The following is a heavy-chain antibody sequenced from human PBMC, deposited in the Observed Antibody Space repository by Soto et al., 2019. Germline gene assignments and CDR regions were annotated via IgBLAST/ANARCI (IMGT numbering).Heavy chain of an antibody. CDR3: ARHHDYSNYVDY. D-gene: IGHD4-4*01. CDR1: GGSISSYY. V-gene: IGHV4-59*08. J-gene: IGHJ4*02. CDR2: IYYSGST. Sequence: SETLSLTCTVSGGSISSYYWSWIRQPPGKGLEWIGYIYYSGSTNYNPSLKSRVTISVDTSKNQFSLELSSVTAADTAVYYCARHHDYSNYVDYWGQGTLVTVSS.